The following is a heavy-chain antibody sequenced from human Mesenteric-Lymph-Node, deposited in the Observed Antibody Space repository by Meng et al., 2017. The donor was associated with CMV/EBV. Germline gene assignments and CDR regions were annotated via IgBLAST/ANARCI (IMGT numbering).Heavy chain of an antibody. CDR2: IYYRGTT. J-gene: IGHJ2*01. Sequence: TCTVSGASISSGGYYWSWIRQHPGEGLEWIGYIYYRGTTYYNPSLKGRVTISVDTSKTHFSLKLSSVTAADTAVYYCARAYTSWYFDLWGRGTLVTVSS. D-gene: IGHD2-2*02. CDR3: ARAYTSWYFDL. V-gene: IGHV4-31*03. CDR1: GASISSGGYY.